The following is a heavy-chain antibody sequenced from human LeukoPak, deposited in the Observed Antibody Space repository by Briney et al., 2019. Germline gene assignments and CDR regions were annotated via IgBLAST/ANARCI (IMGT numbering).Heavy chain of an antibody. D-gene: IGHD6-13*01. CDR3: AKDWDSSSWYSYWFDP. CDR1: GFTFSSYA. J-gene: IGHJ5*02. V-gene: IGHV3-23*01. CDR2: ISGSGGST. Sequence: GGCLRLSCAASGFTFSSYAMSWVRRAPGKGLEWVSAISGSGGSTYYADSVKGRFTISRDNSKNTLYLQMNSLRAEDTAVYYCAKDWDSSSWYSYWFDPWGQGTLVTVSS.